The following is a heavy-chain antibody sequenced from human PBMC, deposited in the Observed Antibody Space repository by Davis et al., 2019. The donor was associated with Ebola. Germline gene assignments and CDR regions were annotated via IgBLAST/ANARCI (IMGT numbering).Heavy chain of an antibody. D-gene: IGHD5-12*01. CDR1: GGSISSGGYY. J-gene: IGHJ4*02. CDR3: AGLNGYDGFDY. CDR2: IYYSGST. Sequence: MPSETLSLTCTVSGGSISSGGYYWSWLRPPPGKGLAGLGCIYYSGSTYYNPSLKIRVTISVDTSKNQFSLKLSSVTAADTAVYYCAGLNGYDGFDYWGQGTLVTVSS. V-gene: IGHV4-39*01.